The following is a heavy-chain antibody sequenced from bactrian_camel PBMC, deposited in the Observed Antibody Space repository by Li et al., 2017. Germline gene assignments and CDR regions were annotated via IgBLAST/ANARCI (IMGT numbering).Heavy chain of an antibody. V-gene: IGHV3S40*01. D-gene: IGHD6*01. CDR1: GFTFSSYD. Sequence: VQLVESGGGLVQPGGSLRLSCAASGFTFSSYDMAWVRQAPGKGLEWVSRIRRSGGGSTAYADSVKGRFTISRDNAKNTLYLQMNGLLPEDTAVYYCATEGARWMVAGCRLGFPGTQVTVS. CDR2: IRRSGGGST. J-gene: IGHJ4*01.